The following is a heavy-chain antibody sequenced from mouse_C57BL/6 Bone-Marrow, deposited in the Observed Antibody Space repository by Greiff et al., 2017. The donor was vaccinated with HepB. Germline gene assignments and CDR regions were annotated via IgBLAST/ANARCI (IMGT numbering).Heavy chain of an antibody. CDR1: GYTFTSYG. Sequence: QVQLQQSGAELARPGPSVKLSCKASGYTFTSYGISWVKQRTGQGLEWIGEIYPRSGNTYYNEKFKGKATLTADKSSSTAYMELRSLTSEDSAVYFCARSRAYWGQGTLVTVSA. CDR3: ARSRAY. J-gene: IGHJ3*01. V-gene: IGHV1-81*01. CDR2: IYPRSGNT.